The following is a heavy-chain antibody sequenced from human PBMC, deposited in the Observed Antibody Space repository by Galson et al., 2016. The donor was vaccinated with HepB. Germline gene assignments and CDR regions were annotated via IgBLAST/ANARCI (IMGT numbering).Heavy chain of an antibody. CDR3: ATLAATPHGDY. CDR1: GFTFSTYT. Sequence: LRLSCAASGFTFSTYTMNWVRQAPGKGLEWVSSISGTRNYIKYADSVKGRFTISRDNAMNSLYLQMNSLRAEDTAVYYCATLAATPHGDYWGQGTLVTVSS. J-gene: IGHJ4*02. CDR2: ISGTRNYI. D-gene: IGHD2-15*01. V-gene: IGHV3-21*01.